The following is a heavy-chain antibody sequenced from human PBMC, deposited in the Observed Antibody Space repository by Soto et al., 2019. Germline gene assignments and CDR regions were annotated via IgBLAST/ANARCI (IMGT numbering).Heavy chain of an antibody. Sequence: GGSLRLSCAASGFTFSSYGMHWVRQAPGKGLEWVAVIWYDGSNKYYADSVKGRFTISRDNSKNTLYLQMNSLRAEDTAVYYCARGHFGVVIISPFDYWGQGTLVTVSS. J-gene: IGHJ4*02. CDR3: ARGHFGVVIISPFDY. V-gene: IGHV3-33*01. D-gene: IGHD3-3*01. CDR1: GFTFSSYG. CDR2: IWYDGSNK.